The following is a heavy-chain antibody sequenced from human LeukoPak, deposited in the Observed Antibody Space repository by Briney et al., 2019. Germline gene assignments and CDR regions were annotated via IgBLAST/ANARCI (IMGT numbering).Heavy chain of an antibody. CDR2: IYYSGST. CDR3: ARDIDSGSSEFDY. CDR1: GGSVSSGSYY. J-gene: IGHJ4*02. Sequence: SETLSLTCTVSGGSVSSGSYYWSWIRQPPGKGLEWIGYIYYSGSTDYNPSLKSRVTISVDTSKNQFSLKLSSVTAADTAVYYCARDIDSGSSEFDYWGQGTLVTVSS. D-gene: IGHD1-26*01. V-gene: IGHV4-61*01.